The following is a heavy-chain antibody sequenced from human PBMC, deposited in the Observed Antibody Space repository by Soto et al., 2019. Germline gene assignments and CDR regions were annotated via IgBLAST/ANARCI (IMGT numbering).Heavy chain of an antibody. Sequence: QVHLVESGGGVVQPGRSLRLSCTASGFTFSSYGMSWVRQAPGKGLEWMTIISYDGSLKYYADSVKGRFTVSRDNSKNTLYLQMNSLRADDTAVYYCAKEIKPVSSPWDFDYWGQGTLVTVSP. CDR3: AKEIKPVSSPWDFDY. CDR1: GFTFSSYG. D-gene: IGHD1-26*01. CDR2: ISYDGSLK. J-gene: IGHJ4*02. V-gene: IGHV3-30*18.